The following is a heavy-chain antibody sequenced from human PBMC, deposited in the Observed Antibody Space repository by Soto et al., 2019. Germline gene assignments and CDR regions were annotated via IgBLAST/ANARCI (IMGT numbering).Heavy chain of an antibody. J-gene: IGHJ4*02. D-gene: IGHD5-18*01. Sequence: GGSLRLSCAASGFTVSSNYMSWVRQAPGKGLEWVSVIYSGGSTYYADSVKGRFTISRDNSKNTLYLQMNSLRAEDTAVYYCARDPTAMADGYYFDYWGQGTLVTVSS. CDR1: GFTVSSNY. V-gene: IGHV3-53*01. CDR2: IYSGGST. CDR3: ARDPTAMADGYYFDY.